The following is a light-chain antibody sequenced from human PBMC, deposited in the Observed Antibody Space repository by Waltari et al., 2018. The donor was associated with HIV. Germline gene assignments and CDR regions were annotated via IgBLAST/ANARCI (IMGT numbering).Light chain of an antibody. CDR1: QSVSRN. Sequence: EIVMTQSAATLSVSPGERGTRSCRASQSVSRNLAWYQQKPGQAPRLLIYGASTRATGIPARFSGSGSGTEFTLTSSSRQSEDCAVYYCQQYNNWPPWTFGQGTKVEIK. CDR2: GAS. V-gene: IGKV3-15*01. CDR3: QQYNNWPPWT. J-gene: IGKJ1*01.